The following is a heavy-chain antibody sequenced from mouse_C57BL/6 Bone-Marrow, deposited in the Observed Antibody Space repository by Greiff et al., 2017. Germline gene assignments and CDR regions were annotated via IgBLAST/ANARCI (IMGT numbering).Heavy chain of an antibody. CDR2: ISSGGSYT. CDR3: ARRRVGHYYAMDY. CDR1: GFTFSSYG. V-gene: IGHV5-6*02. D-gene: IGHD4-1*01. J-gene: IGHJ4*01. Sequence: EVKVVESGGDLVKPGGSLKLSCAASGFTFSSYGMSWVRQTPDKRLEWVATISSGGSYTYYPDSVKGRFTISRDNAKNTLYLQMSSLKSEDTAMYYCARRRVGHYYAMDYWGQGTSVTVSS.